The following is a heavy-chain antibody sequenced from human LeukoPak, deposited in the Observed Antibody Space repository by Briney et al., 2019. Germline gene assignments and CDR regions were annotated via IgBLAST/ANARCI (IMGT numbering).Heavy chain of an antibody. V-gene: IGHV1-2*05. CDR1: GYTLTGYN. CDR3: ARDRFPVYSSGWHSGLHDY. J-gene: IGHJ4*02. D-gene: IGHD6-19*01. CDR2: INANRGGT. Sequence: GASLKVSSKASGYTLTGYNMHCVRDAPGQRLERMGRINANRGGTNYAQKFQASVTKTRDTSISTAYMEQRRLRSDDTDVYYRARDRFPVYSSGWHSGLHDYWGQGTLVTVSS.